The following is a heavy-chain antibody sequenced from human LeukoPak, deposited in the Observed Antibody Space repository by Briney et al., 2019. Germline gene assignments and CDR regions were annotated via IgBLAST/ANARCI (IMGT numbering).Heavy chain of an antibody. CDR2: INHSGST. CDR3: AQWLVRHAFRY. D-gene: IGHD6-19*01. V-gene: IGHV4-34*01. Sequence: SETLSHTCAVPGGSFSGYYWRWICQPPRRRQEWIREINHSGSTNYNPSLKSRVTISVDTSKNQFSLKLSSVTAADTAVYYCAQWLVRHAFRYWGQGTLVTVSS. J-gene: IGHJ4*02. CDR1: GGSFSGYY.